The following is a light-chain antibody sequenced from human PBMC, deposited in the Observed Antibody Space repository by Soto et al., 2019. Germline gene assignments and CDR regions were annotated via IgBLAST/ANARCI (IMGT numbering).Light chain of an antibody. J-gene: IGLJ1*01. CDR2: AVY. Sequence: QSALEQAASVSRSARQSITISCTITSSDVGDYDYVSWYRQHPGKAPQLLIYAVYNRPSGVSNRFSASKSGTTASLTISGLQAEDEADYFCSSYTSSSIRYVFGAGTKITVL. CDR3: SSYTSSSIRYV. V-gene: IGLV2-14*01. CDR1: SSDVGDYDY.